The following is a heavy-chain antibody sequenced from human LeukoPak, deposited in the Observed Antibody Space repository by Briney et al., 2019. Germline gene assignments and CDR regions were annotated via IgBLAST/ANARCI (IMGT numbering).Heavy chain of an antibody. Sequence: PSETLSLTCTVSGGSISSSSYYWGWIRQPPGKGLEWIGSIYYSGSTYYNPSLKSRVTISVDTSKNQFSLKLSSVTAADTAVYYCARKVARYCSGGSCYGNWFDPWGQGTLVTVSS. CDR3: ARKVARYCSGGSCYGNWFDP. D-gene: IGHD2-15*01. CDR2: IYYSGST. J-gene: IGHJ5*02. V-gene: IGHV4-39*07. CDR1: GGSISSSSYY.